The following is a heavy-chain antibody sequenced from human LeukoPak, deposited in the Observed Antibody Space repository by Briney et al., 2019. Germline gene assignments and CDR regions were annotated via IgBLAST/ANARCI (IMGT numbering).Heavy chain of an antibody. D-gene: IGHD3-16*02. CDR2: ISAYNGNT. CDR3: ARDFGYDYVWGSYRYTASFDY. Sequence: ASVKVSCKASGYTFTSYGISWVRQAPGQGLEWMGRISAYNGNTNYAQKLQGRVTMTTDTSTSTAYMELRSLRSDDTAVYYCARDFGYDYVWGSYRYTASFDYWGQGTLVTVSS. V-gene: IGHV1-18*01. J-gene: IGHJ4*02. CDR1: GYTFTSYG.